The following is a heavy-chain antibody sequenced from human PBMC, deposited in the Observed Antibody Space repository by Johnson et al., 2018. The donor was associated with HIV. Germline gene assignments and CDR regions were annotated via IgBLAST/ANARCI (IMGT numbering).Heavy chain of an antibody. V-gene: IGHV3-NL1*01. CDR2: IYSGGST. CDR1: GFTFSDYA. D-gene: IGHD5-24*01. J-gene: IGHJ3*02. Sequence: QVQLVESGGGVVQPGRSLRLSCVASGFTFSDYAVHWVRQAPGKGLEWVSVIYSGGSTYYADSVKGRFTISRDNSKNTLYLQMNSLRAEDTAVYYCAKEKNGYHWTFDIWGQGTMVTVSS. CDR3: AKEKNGYHWTFDI.